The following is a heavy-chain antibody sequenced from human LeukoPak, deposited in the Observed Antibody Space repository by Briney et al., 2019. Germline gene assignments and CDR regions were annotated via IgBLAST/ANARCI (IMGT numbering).Heavy chain of an antibody. CDR1: GFTFSSYW. D-gene: IGHD6-19*01. V-gene: IGHV3-74*03. CDR3: AILAVAGPLDC. J-gene: IGHJ4*02. CDR2: INSDGGYT. Sequence: GGSLRLSCAASGFTFSSYWMDWVRQAPGKGLEWVSRINSDGGYTTYADSVKGRFTISRDNAKNTLYLQVNSLRAEDTAVYYCAILAVAGPLDCWGQGTLVTVSS.